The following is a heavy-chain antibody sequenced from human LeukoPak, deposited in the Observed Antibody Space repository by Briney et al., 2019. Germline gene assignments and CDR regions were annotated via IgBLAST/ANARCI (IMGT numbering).Heavy chain of an antibody. D-gene: IGHD1-26*01. CDR3: AKDIWRGSHFDY. Sequence: PGGSLRPSCGASGFIFSIYGMHWVRQAPGKGLEWVAVIAYDGSNEYYADSVKGRFTISRDNSKNTLYLQMNSLRAEDTAVYYCAKDIWRGSHFDYWGQGTLVTVSS. CDR1: GFIFSIYG. V-gene: IGHV3-30*18. CDR2: IAYDGSNE. J-gene: IGHJ4*02.